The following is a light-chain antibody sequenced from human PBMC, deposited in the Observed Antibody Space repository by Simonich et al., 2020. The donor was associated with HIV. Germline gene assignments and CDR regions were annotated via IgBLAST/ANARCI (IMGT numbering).Light chain of an antibody. V-gene: IGKV3-11*01. Sequence: EIVMTQSPATLSVSPGERATLSCRASQSVSSYLAWYQQKPGQAPRLLIYDASNRAPGIPARFSGSGSGTDFTLTISSLEPEDFAVYYCQQYGSSLHTFGQGTKLEIK. J-gene: IGKJ2*01. CDR1: QSVSSY. CDR3: QQYGSSLHT. CDR2: DAS.